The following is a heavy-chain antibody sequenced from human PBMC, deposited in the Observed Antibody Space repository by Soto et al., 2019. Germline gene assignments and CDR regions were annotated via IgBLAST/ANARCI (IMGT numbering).Heavy chain of an antibody. J-gene: IGHJ6*02. D-gene: IGHD3-16*01. V-gene: IGHV1-69*06. CDR1: GGTFSSYA. Sequence: SVKVSCKASGGTFSSYAISWVRQAPGQGLEWMGGIIPIFGTANYAQKFQGRVTITADKSTSTAYMELSSLRSEDTAVYYCARVSGGVNSSFYGMDVWGQGTTVTVSS. CDR2: IIPIFGTA. CDR3: ARVSGGVNSSFYGMDV.